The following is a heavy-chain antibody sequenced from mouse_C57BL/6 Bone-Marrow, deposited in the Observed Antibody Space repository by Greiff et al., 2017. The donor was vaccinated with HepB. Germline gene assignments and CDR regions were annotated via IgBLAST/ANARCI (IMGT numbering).Heavy chain of an antibody. J-gene: IGHJ2*01. CDR1: GYAFSSYW. CDR3: ARRGAYYYGSREGDFDY. V-gene: IGHV1-80*01. Sequence: VQLQESGAELVKPGASVKISCKASGYAFSSYWMNWVKQRPGKGLEWIGQIYPGDGDTNYNGKFKSKATLTVDKPSSTAYMQLSSLTSEDSAVYYCARRGAYYYGSREGDFDYWGQGTTLTVSS. D-gene: IGHD1-1*01. CDR2: IYPGDGDT.